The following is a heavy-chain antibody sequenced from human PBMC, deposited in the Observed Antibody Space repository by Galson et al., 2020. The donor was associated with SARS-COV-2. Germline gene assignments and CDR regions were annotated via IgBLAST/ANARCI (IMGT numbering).Heavy chain of an antibody. V-gene: IGHV1-2*02. CDR1: GYTFTGYY. J-gene: IGHJ4*02. CDR2: INPNSGGA. Sequence: GESLKISCKASGYTFTGYYMHWVRQAPGQGLEWMGWINPNSGGANYAQKFQDRVTMTRDTSINTAYMELSRLRPDDTAVYYCAREWDSEDIAAFGTGFDYWGQGTLVTVSS. CDR3: AREWDSEDIAAFGTGFDY. D-gene: IGHD6-13*01.